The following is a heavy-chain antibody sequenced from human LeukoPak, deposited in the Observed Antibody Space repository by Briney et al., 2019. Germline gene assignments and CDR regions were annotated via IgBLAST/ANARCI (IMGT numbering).Heavy chain of an antibody. J-gene: IGHJ4*02. D-gene: IGHD2-15*01. V-gene: IGHV3-9*01. CDR2: ISWNSGSI. Sequence: GGSLRLSCAASGFTFDDYAMHWVRQAPGKGLEWVSGISWNSGSIGYADSVKGRFTISRDNAKNSLYLQMNSLRAEDTALYYCAKDRGYCSGGSCSHFDYWGQGTLVTVSS. CDR3: AKDRGYCSGGSCSHFDY. CDR1: GFTFDDYA.